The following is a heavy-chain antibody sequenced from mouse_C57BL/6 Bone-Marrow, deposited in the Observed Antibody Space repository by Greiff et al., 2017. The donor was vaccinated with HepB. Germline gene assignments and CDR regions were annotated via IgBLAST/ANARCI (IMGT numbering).Heavy chain of an antibody. CDR3: TRESTTVVARDYYAMDY. Sequence: EVQLVESGEGLVKPGGSLKLSCAASGFTFSSYAMSWVRQTPEKRLEWVAYISSGGDYIYYADTVKGRFTISRDNARNTLYLQMSSLKSEDTAMYYCTRESTTVVARDYYAMDYWGQGTSVTVSS. CDR2: ISSGGDYI. CDR1: GFTFSSYA. V-gene: IGHV5-9-1*02. J-gene: IGHJ4*01. D-gene: IGHD1-1*01.